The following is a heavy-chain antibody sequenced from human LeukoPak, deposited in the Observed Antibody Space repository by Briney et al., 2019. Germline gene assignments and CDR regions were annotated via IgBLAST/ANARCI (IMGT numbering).Heavy chain of an antibody. CDR2: IYYSGST. J-gene: IGHJ5*02. CDR1: GGSISSYY. V-gene: IGHV4-59*01. Sequence: PSETLSLTCTVSGGSISSYYWSWIRQPPGKGLEWVGYIYYSGSTNYNPSLKSRVTISVDTSKNQFSLKLSSVTAADTAVYYCAREPSGGWFDPWGQGTLVTVSS. CDR3: AREPSGGWFDP. D-gene: IGHD4-23*01.